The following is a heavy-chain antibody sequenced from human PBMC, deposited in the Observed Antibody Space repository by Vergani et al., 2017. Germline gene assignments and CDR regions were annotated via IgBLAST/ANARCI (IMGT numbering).Heavy chain of an antibody. CDR3: ARGRGDDSSGYYYGPIDY. CDR2: IYTSGST. J-gene: IGHJ4*02. V-gene: IGHV4-61*02. D-gene: IGHD3-22*01. CDR1: GGSISSGSYY. Sequence: QVQLQESGPGLVKPSQTLSLTCTVSGGSISSGSYYWSWIRQPAGKGLEWIGRIYTSGSTNYNPSLKRRVTISVDTSKNQFSLKLSSVTAADTAVYYCARGRGDDSSGYYYGPIDYWGQGTLVTVSS.